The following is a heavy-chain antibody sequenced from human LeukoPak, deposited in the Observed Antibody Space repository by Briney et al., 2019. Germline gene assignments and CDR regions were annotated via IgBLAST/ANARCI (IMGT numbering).Heavy chain of an antibody. Sequence: PSETLSLTCAVYGGSFSGYYWSWIRQPPGKGLEWIGEINHSGSTNYNPSLKSRVTISVDTSKNQFSLKLSSVTAADTAVYYCARGKSRGAAAGTGQYWGQGTLVTVSS. CDR1: GGSFSGYY. V-gene: IGHV4-34*01. CDR2: INHSGST. D-gene: IGHD6-13*01. CDR3: ARGKSRGAAAGTGQY. J-gene: IGHJ4*02.